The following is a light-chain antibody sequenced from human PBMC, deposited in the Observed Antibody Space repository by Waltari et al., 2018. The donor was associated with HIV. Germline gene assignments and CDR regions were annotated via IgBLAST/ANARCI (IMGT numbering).Light chain of an antibody. V-gene: IGLV2-8*01. J-gene: IGLJ2*01. CDR2: EVS. CDR1: NNDVGGYNY. CDR3: SSYAGRNNFVV. Sequence: QSALTQPPPASGSPGQSVTISCTGTNNDVGGYNYVSWYQQHPGKAPKLMIYEVSKRPSGVPDRFSGSKSGNTASLTVSGLQAEDEADYYCSSYAGRNNFVVFGGGTKLTVL.